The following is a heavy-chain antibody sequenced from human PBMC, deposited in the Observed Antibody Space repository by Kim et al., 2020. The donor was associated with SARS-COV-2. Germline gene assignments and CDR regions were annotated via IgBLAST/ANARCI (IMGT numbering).Heavy chain of an antibody. V-gene: IGHV4-39*01. CDR3: ARLGRWQPSTVGEDNW. CDR2: IYYSGIT. CDR1: GDSISSSNYF. Sequence: SETLSLTCTVSGDSISSSNYFWGWIRQPPGNGLEWIGTIYYSGITYYSPSLKSRVTVSVDTSKNQLSLTLNSVSASDTAAYYCARLGRWQPSTVGEDNW. J-gene: IGHJ5*01. D-gene: IGHD1-26*01.